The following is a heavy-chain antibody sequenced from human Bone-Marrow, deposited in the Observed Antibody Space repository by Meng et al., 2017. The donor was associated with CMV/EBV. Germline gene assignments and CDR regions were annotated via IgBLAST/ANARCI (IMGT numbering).Heavy chain of an antibody. Sequence: ASVKVSCKASGYTFTRYYMHWVRQAPGQGLEWMGIINPSGGSTSYAQKFQGRVTMTRDTSTSTLYMELSSLRSEDTAVYYCARDQQWLRLPHYFDYWGQGTMVTVSS. CDR2: INPSGGST. D-gene: IGHD5-12*01. V-gene: IGHV1-46*01. CDR1: GYTFTRYY. J-gene: IGHJ4*02. CDR3: ARDQQWLRLPHYFDY.